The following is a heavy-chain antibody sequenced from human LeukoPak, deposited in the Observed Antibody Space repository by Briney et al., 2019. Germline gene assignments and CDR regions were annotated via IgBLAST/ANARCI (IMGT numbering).Heavy chain of an antibody. J-gene: IGHJ4*02. CDR3: ARVRRPRGSGTYYYDSSGYYWDY. CDR2: IYYSGST. CDR1: GGSISSYY. D-gene: IGHD3-22*01. Sequence: SETLSLTCTVSGGSISSYYWSWIRQPPGKELEWIGYIYYSGSTNYNPSLKSRVTISVDTSKNQFSLKLSSVTAADTAVYYCARVRRPRGSGTYYYDSSGYYWDYWGQGTLVTVSS. V-gene: IGHV4-59*01.